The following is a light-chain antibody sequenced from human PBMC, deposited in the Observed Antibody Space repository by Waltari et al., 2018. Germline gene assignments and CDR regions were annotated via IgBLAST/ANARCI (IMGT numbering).Light chain of an antibody. V-gene: IGKV2-28*01. J-gene: IGKJ1*01. CDR1: QSLLQSNGYDY. Sequence: DIMVTQSPLSLPITPGEPASISCTSTQSLLQSNGYDYLDWYLQKPGQAPQLLMYLGSNRASGVPDRLSGGGSGTNFTLKISRVEAEDVGVYYCMQGLQPPWTFGLGTKVEI. CDR2: LGS. CDR3: MQGLQPPWT.